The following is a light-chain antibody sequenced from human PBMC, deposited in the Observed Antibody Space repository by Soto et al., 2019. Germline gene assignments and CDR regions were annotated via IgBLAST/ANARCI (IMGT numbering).Light chain of an antibody. CDR1: QDINKW. Sequence: DIQMTQSPSSVSAPVGDRVTISCRASQDINKWLAWYQQKPGKAPKLLISAASTLQSGVPSRFSGSGSGTEFTLTILSLQPDDIATSYCQHASSFPHNFGQGIKLEIK. CDR3: QHASSFPHN. V-gene: IGKV1-12*01. J-gene: IGKJ2*01. CDR2: AAS.